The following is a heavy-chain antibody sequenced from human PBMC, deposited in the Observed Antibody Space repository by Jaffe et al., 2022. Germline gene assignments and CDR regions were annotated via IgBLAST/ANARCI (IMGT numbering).Heavy chain of an antibody. CDR2: INHSGST. D-gene: IGHD4-17*01. V-gene: IGHV4-34*01. J-gene: IGHJ3*02. Sequence: QVQLQQWGAGLLKPSETLSLTCAVYGGSFSGYYWSWIRQPPGKGLEWIGEINHSGSTNYNPSLKSRVTISVDTSKNQFSLKLSSVTAADTAVYYCARASTVTTFRRGAFDIWGQGTMVTVSS. CDR1: GGSFSGYY. CDR3: ARASTVTTFRRGAFDI.